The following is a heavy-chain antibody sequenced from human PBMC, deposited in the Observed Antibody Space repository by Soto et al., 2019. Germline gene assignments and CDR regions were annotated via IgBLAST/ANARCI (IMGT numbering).Heavy chain of an antibody. D-gene: IGHD3-10*01. Sequence: PSETLSLTCTVSGASISSYDWSGIRQPPGKGLEWLGYILYTGNTNYSPSLKSRVTMSVDTSKNQVSLKLSAVTAADTAVYFCARAAYGSGSYYAPYYYYAMDVWGQGTTVT. CDR2: ILYTGNT. CDR3: ARAAYGSGSYYAPYYYYAMDV. CDR1: GASISSYD. J-gene: IGHJ6*02. V-gene: IGHV4-59*01.